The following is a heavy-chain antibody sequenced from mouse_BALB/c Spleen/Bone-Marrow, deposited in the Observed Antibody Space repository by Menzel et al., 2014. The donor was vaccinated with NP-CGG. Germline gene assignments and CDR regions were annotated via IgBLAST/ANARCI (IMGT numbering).Heavy chain of an antibody. J-gene: IGHJ4*01. CDR3: AGSSPYAMDY. CDR2: IYPGDGDT. V-gene: IGHV1-87*01. CDR1: GYTFTSYW. Sequence: LEESGAELARPGASVKLSCKASGYTFTSYWMQWVKQRPGQGLEWIGAIYPGDGDTRYTQKFKGKATLTADKSSSTAYMQLSLASEDSAVYYCAGSSPYAMDYWGQGTSVTVSS. D-gene: IGHD1-1*01.